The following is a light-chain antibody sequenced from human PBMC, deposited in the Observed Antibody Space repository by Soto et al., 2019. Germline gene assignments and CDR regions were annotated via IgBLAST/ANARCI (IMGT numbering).Light chain of an antibody. CDR3: SSYTTSSTPVV. CDR1: SSDIGGYNY. Sequence: QSVLTQPASVSGSPGQPITISCSGTSSDIGGYNYVSWYQHHPGKAPKLIIYDVINRPSGISNRFSGSKSANTASLTISGLQADDEADYFCSSYTTSSTPVVFGGGTKLTVL. J-gene: IGLJ2*01. CDR2: DVI. V-gene: IGLV2-14*03.